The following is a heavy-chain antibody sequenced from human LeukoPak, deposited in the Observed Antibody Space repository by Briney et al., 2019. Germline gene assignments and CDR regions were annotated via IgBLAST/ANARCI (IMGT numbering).Heavy chain of an antibody. D-gene: IGHD3-10*01. CDR3: ARSQFDRFGELLSDY. J-gene: IGHJ4*02. Sequence: SETLSLTCAVYGGSFSGYYWSWIRQPPGKGLEWIGEINHSGSTNYNLSLKSRVTISVDTSKNQFSLKLSSVTAADTAVYYCARSQFDRFGELLSDYWGQGTLVTVSS. CDR2: INHSGST. V-gene: IGHV4-34*01. CDR1: GGSFSGYY.